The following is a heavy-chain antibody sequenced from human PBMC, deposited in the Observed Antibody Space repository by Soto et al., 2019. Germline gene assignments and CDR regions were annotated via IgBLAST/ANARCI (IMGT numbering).Heavy chain of an antibody. D-gene: IGHD1-1*01. V-gene: IGHV4-31*03. J-gene: IGHJ3*02. CDR1: GGSIGSGGYY. Sequence: SETLSLTCTVSGGSIGSGGYYWSWIRQYPGKGLEWLGYIYSNGNTYYNPSLKSRLVISSDTSQNLFSLRLSSVTAADTGMYFCARGRLTIQQVFDICGQGTMVTVSS. CDR3: ARGRLTIQQVFDI. CDR2: IYSNGNT.